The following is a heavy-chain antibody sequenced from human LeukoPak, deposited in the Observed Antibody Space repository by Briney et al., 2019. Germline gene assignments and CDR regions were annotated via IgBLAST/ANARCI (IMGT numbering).Heavy chain of an antibody. Sequence: PSETLSLTCTVHGEFFGGSYWNWIRQSPGKGLEWIGEINHSGNTNYNPSLKSRVTISVDTSQKQFSLRLTSVTAADTAVYYCTRNNWFDPWGQGTPVTVSS. CDR2: INHSGNT. V-gene: IGHV4-34*01. CDR3: TRNNWFDP. J-gene: IGHJ5*02. CDR1: GEFFGGSY.